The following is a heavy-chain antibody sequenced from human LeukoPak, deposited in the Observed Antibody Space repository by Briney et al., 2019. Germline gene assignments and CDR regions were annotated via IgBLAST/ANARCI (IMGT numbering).Heavy chain of an antibody. J-gene: IGHJ6*02. CDR1: GGSISSGGYY. CDR3: XXXREIEVLPAVKLXYGMDV. Sequence: NPSETLSLTCTVSGGSISSGGYYWSWVRQPPGKGLEWIGYIYHSGSTYYNPSLKSRVTISLDRSKNQFSLKLSSVTAADTAVYYCXXXREIEVLPAVKLXYGMDVWGQGTTVTVSS. CDR2: IYHSGST. D-gene: IGHD2-2*01. V-gene: IGHV4-30-2*01.